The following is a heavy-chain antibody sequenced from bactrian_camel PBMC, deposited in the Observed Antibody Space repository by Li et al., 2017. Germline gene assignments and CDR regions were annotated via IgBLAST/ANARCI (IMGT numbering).Heavy chain of an antibody. CDR3: AADLRGRCKFWPHSELGY. Sequence: VQLVESGGGSVQPGGSLRLSCKASDATFEENCMAWFRQDSGKEREGVATIHSTGITAYADSMKGRFTISRDNAKNTLYLQMNRLKPEDTGMYYCAADLRGRCKFWPHSELGYWGQGTQVTVS. J-gene: IGHJ6*01. D-gene: IGHD1*01. CDR2: IHSTGIT. CDR1: DATFEENC. V-gene: IGHV3S55*01.